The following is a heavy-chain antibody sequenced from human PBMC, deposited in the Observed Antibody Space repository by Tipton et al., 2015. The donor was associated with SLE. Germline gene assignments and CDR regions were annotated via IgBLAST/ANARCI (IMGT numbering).Heavy chain of an antibody. D-gene: IGHD6-13*01. CDR2: INHSGST. Sequence: TLSLTCSVSGGSINNYYWSWIRQPPGKGLEWIGEINHSGSTNYNPSLKSRVTISVDTSKNQFSLKLSSVTAADTAVYYCAREVGYSSSSHAFDIWGQGTMVTVSS. CDR1: GGSINNYY. J-gene: IGHJ3*02. CDR3: AREVGYSSSSHAFDI. V-gene: IGHV4-59*01.